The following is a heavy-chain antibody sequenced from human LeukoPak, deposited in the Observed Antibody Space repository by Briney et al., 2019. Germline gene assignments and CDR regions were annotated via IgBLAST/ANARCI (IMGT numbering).Heavy chain of an antibody. CDR2: ISSNGGNT. CDR3: VKGGIIGTNGSDNWFDP. CDR1: GFTFSSYV. Sequence: SGGSLRLSCSASGFTFSSYVMHWVRQAPGKGLEYVSAISSNGGNTYYADSVEGRFTVSRDNSKNTLYVQMSSLRGEDTAVYYCVKGGIIGTNGSDNWFDPWGQGTLVTVSS. J-gene: IGHJ5*02. D-gene: IGHD1/OR15-1a*01. V-gene: IGHV3-64*05.